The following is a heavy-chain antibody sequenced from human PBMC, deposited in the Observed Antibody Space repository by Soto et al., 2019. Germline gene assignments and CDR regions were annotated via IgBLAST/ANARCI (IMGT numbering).Heavy chain of an antibody. Sequence: GGSLRLSCTASGFSFDDYAMYWVRQAPGKGLEWVEGISWNSTSIGYADSVKGRFTISRDNARNSLYLQMSSLRSEDTALYYCAKGDDSSGWFMYYGIDVWGQGTTVTVSS. CDR1: GFSFDDYA. V-gene: IGHV3-9*01. J-gene: IGHJ6*02. D-gene: IGHD6-19*01. CDR3: AKGDDSSGWFMYYGIDV. CDR2: ISWNSTSI.